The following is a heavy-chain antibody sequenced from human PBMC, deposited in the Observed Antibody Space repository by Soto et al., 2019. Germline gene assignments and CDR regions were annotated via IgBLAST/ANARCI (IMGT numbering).Heavy chain of an antibody. CDR2: IKQDGSEK. J-gene: IGHJ5*02. Sequence: GGSLRLSCAASGFTFSSYWMSWVRQAPGKGLEWVANIKQDGSEKYYVDSVKGRFTISRDNAKNSLYLQMNSLRAEDTAVYYCARELAGTTSWFDPWGQGTLVTVSS. CDR1: GFTFSSYW. V-gene: IGHV3-7*01. D-gene: IGHD1-7*01. CDR3: ARELAGTTSWFDP.